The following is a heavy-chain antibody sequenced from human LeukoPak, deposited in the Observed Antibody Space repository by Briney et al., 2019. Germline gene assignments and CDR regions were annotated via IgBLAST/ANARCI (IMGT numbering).Heavy chain of an antibody. J-gene: IGHJ4*02. CDR3: ARMHDYGVFDY. V-gene: IGHV3-23*01. CDR1: GFTFSSYG. Sequence: GGSLRLSCAASGFTFSSYGMSWVRQAPGKGLEWVSAISGSGGSTYYADSVKGRFTISRDNSKNTLYLQMNSLRAEDTAVYYCARMHDYGVFDYWGQGTLVTVSS. CDR2: ISGSGGST. D-gene: IGHD4-17*01.